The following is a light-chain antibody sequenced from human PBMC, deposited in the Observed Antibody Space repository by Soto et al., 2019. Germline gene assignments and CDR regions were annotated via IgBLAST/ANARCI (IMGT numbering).Light chain of an antibody. CDR1: RSVSTN. CDR2: AAS. Sequence: EILLTQSPSTLSLSPGEGVTLSCRASRSVSTNLAWYQQRPGQPPSLLIYAASSRATGVPARFSGSGSGTDFTLTISRLEPEDFAVYYCQQYGNSRGTFGQGTKVDIK. V-gene: IGKV3-20*01. J-gene: IGKJ1*01. CDR3: QQYGNSRGT.